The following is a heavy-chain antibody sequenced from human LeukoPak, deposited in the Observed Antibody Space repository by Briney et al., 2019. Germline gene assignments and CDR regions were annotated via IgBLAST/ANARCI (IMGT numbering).Heavy chain of an antibody. CDR1: GGSISSAY. Sequence: SETLSLTCTVSGGSISSAYWSWLRQSPGKGLEWIGYAYYTGDNNYNPSLKSRVTILVDTSKRQFSLKMRSVTAADTAIYYCARLVAPGSLEDWFDPWGQGTLVTVS. J-gene: IGHJ5*02. CDR3: ARLVAPGSLEDWFDP. D-gene: IGHD1-26*01. V-gene: IGHV4-59*01. CDR2: AYYTGDN.